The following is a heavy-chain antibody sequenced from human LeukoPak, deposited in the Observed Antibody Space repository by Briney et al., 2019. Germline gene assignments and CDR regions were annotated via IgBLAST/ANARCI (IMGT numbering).Heavy chain of an antibody. CDR3: ARDQGALRQLVRGVWFDP. Sequence: RASETLSLTCTVSGGSISSYYWSWIRQPPGKGLEWIGYIYYSGSTNYNPSLKSRVTISVDTSKNQFSLKLSSVTAADTAVYYCARDQGALRQLVRGVWFDPWGQGTLVTVSS. CDR1: GGSISSYY. D-gene: IGHD6-13*01. J-gene: IGHJ5*02. V-gene: IGHV4-59*01. CDR2: IYYSGST.